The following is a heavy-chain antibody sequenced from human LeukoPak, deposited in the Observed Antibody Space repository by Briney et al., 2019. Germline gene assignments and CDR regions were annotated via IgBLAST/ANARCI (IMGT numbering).Heavy chain of an antibody. CDR2: IYSGGST. D-gene: IGHD3-10*01. V-gene: IGHV3-66*02. J-gene: IGHJ4*02. Sequence: GGSLRLSCAASGFTFSSYAMSWVRQAPGKGLEWVSVIYSGGSTYYADSVKGRFTISRDNSKNTLYLQMNSLRAEDTAVYYCARARLVYGSGSYHFGYWGQGTLVTVSS. CDR1: GFTFSSYA. CDR3: ARARLVYGSGSYHFGY.